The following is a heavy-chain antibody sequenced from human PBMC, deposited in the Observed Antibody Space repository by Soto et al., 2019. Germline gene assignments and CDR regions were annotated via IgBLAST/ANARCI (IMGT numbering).Heavy chain of an antibody. Sequence: QLQLVESGGGVVQPGRSLRLSCAASGFTFTSYGMHWVRQATGKGLEWVAVISYEGSNTYYADSVKGRFTISRDNSKNTVYLQLHSLRCEDTAVYYCAGGTRWLQLDYWGQGTLVTVSS. J-gene: IGHJ4*02. CDR2: ISYEGSNT. CDR1: GFTFTSYG. V-gene: IGHV3-30*03. CDR3: AGGTRWLQLDY. D-gene: IGHD1-1*01.